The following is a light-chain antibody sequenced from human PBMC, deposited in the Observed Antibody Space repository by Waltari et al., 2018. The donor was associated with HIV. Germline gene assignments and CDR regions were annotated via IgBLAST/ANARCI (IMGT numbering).Light chain of an antibody. J-gene: IGLJ2*01. V-gene: IGLV4-69*01. CDR1: SGHSSYA. Sequence: QLVMTQSPSASAALGASVKLICTLSSGHSSYAIAWNQQQPEKGPRYLMKLNSDGSHSKGEGITGRFSCSTSRADRYLTISTLQCEDEADYYCQTWGTGIVVLGGGTKLTVL. CDR2: LNSDGSH. CDR3: QTWGTGIVV.